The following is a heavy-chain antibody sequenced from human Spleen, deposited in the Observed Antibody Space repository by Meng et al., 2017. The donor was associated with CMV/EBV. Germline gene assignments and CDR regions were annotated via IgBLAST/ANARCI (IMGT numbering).Heavy chain of an antibody. V-gene: IGHV3-30*02. CDR2: IRYDGSYK. CDR3: AKVGHDFWSGYYDY. Sequence: GESLKISCAASGFTFSNYGMHWVRQAPGKGLEWVAFIRYDGSYKYYADSVKGRFTISRDNSKNTLYLQMNSLRAEDTAVYYCAKVGHDFWSGYYDYWGQGTLVTVSS. J-gene: IGHJ4*02. D-gene: IGHD3-3*01. CDR1: GFTFSNYG.